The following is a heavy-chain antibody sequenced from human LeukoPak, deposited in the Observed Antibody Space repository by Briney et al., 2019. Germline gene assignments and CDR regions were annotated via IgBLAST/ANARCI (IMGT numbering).Heavy chain of an antibody. J-gene: IGHJ4*02. CDR1: GYTLTELS. Sequence: ASVKVSCKVSGYTLTELSMHWVRQAPGKGLEWMGGFDPEDGETIYAQKFQGRVTMTEDTSTDTAYMELSSLRSEDTAVYYCARGDSSSWYIIRFDYWGQGTPVTVSS. D-gene: IGHD6-13*01. V-gene: IGHV1-24*01. CDR3: ARGDSSSWYIIRFDY. CDR2: FDPEDGET.